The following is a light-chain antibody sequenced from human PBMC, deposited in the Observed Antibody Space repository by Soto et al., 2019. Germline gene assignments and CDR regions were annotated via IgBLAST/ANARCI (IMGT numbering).Light chain of an antibody. V-gene: IGLV1-40*01. CDR3: QSYDSSLSAGV. J-gene: IGLJ3*02. Sequence: QPVLTQPPSVSGAPGQRVTISCTESSSNIGAGYDVHWYQQLPGTAPKLLIYGNSNRPSGVPDRFSGSKSGTSASLAITGRQAEDEADYYCQSYDSSLSAGVFGGGTKLTVL. CDR1: SSNIGAGYD. CDR2: GNS.